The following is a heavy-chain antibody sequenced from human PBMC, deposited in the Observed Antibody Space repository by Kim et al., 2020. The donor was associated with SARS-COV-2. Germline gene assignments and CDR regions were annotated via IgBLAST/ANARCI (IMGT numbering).Heavy chain of an antibody. J-gene: IGHJ4*02. CDR3: AKDHESSGWPTFDY. V-gene: IGHV3-23*01. CDR2: SRNGDNP. Sequence: GGSLRLSCEASGFTFSRFAMSWVRQAPGRGLEWVASRNGDNPYYADAVKGRFTVSRDNSKNTLYLQMDSLRAEDTALYYCAKDHESSGWPTFDYWGQGALVTVSS. D-gene: IGHD3-22*01. CDR1: GFTFSRFA.